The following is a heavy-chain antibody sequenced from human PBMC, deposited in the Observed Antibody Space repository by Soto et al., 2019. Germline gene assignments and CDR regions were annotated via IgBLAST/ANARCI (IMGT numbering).Heavy chain of an antibody. V-gene: IGHV4-4*02. CDR1: GGSISSSNW. D-gene: IGHD2-2*01. CDR3: ARTSPQRRYYFDY. CDR2: IFHTGST. Sequence: QVQLQESGPGLVKPSGTLSLTCAVSGGSISSSNWWTWVRQPPGKDLEWIGEIFHTGSTNYNPSRKSRVTVAVDKSKDQFSLRLSSVTAADTAVYYCARTSPQRRYYFDYWGQGTLVTVSS. J-gene: IGHJ4*02.